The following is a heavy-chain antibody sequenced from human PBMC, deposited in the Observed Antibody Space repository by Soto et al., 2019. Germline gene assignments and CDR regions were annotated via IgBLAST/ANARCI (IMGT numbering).Heavy chain of an antibody. D-gene: IGHD3-22*01. J-gene: IGHJ4*02. CDR2: ISRSGRGSA. CDR3: ARGRYLDSSDYWVANLPFDH. V-gene: IGHV3-23*01. CDR1: GLTFNIYV. Sequence: GGSLRLSCAASGLTFNIYVMTWVRHAPGGGLEWVSSISRSGRGSAYYADSVKGRFTISRDNSENTLFLQMNNLRDEDTALYYCARGRYLDSSDYWVANLPFDHWGLGTLVTVSS.